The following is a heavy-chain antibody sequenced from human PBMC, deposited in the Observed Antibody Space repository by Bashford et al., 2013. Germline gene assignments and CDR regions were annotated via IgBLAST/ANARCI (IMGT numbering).Heavy chain of an antibody. CDR2: ISSSSSYI. V-gene: IGHV3-21*01. CDR3: ARDYGATTHDYWYFDL. Sequence: VRQAPGKGLEWVSSISSSSSYIYYADSVKGRFTISRDNAKNSLYLQMNSLRAEDTAVYYCARDYGATTHDYWYFDLWGRGTLVTVSS. D-gene: IGHD5-12*01. J-gene: IGHJ2*01.